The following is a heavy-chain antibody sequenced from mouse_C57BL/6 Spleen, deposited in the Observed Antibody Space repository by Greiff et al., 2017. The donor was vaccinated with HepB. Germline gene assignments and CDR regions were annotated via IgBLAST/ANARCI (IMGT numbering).Heavy chain of an antibody. Sequence: EVQGVESGGGLVQPGGSLKLSCAASGFTFSDYYMYWVRQTPEKRLEWVAYISNGGGSTYYPDTVKGRFTISRDNAKNTLYLQMSRLKSEDTAMYYCARDYGSSYWYFDVWGTGTTVTVSS. V-gene: IGHV5-12*01. D-gene: IGHD1-1*01. CDR3: ARDYGSSYWYFDV. CDR1: GFTFSDYY. CDR2: ISNGGGST. J-gene: IGHJ1*03.